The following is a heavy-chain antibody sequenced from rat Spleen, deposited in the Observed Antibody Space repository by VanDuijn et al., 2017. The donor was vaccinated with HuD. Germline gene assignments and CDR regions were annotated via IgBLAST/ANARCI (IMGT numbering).Heavy chain of an antibody. D-gene: IGHD1-4*01. V-gene: IGHV5-20*01. J-gene: IGHJ3*01. CDR2: ISSDGTTT. CDR3: ARVGTRVSRFAY. Sequence: EVQLVESGGGSVQPGRSLKLSCAASGFTFSDYYMTWVRQTPAKGLEWVASISSDGTTTYYRDSVKGRFTISRDNAKSSLYLQMDSLGSGDTATYYCARVGTRVSRFAYWGQGTLVTVSS. CDR1: GFTFSDYY.